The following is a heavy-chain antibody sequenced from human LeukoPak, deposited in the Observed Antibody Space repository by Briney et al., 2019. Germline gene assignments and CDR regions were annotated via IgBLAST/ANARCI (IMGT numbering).Heavy chain of an antibody. CDR1: GGSISSGGYS. D-gene: IGHD3-16*01. Sequence: KTSETLSLTCAVSGGSISSGGYSWSWIRQPPGKGLEWIGYIYHSGSTYYNPSLKSRVTISVDRSKNQFSLKLYSVTAADTAVYYCARVTMGGYYFDCWGQGTLVTVSS. CDR3: ARVTMGGYYFDC. J-gene: IGHJ4*02. CDR2: IYHSGST. V-gene: IGHV4-30-2*01.